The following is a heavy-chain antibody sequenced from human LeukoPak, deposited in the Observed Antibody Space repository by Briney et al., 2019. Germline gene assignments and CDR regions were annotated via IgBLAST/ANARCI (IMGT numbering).Heavy chain of an antibody. CDR2: ISYDGSNK. D-gene: IGHD3-10*01. CDR3: AKGRYSYGSGSYLDY. J-gene: IGHJ4*02. V-gene: IGHV3-30-3*01. CDR1: GFTFSSYA. Sequence: GGSLRLSCAASGFTFSSYAMHWVRQAPGKGLEWVAVISYDGSNKYYADSVKGRFTISRDNSKNTLYVQMNSLRAEDTAVYYCAKGRYSYGSGSYLDYWGQGTLVTVSS.